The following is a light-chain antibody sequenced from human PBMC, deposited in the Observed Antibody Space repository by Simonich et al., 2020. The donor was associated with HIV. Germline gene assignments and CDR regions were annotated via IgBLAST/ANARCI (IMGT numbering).Light chain of an antibody. CDR2: YAS. J-gene: IGKJ3*01. CDR3: QQYNNWPSPFT. Sequence: EIVMTQSPATLSVSPGERATLSCRASQHIAGNLAWYQQKPGQAPRLFIYYASTRATGVPARFSGSGFGTDFTLTISSMQSEDFAVYYCQQYNNWPSPFTFGPGTKVDIK. V-gene: IGKV3-15*01. CDR1: QHIAGN.